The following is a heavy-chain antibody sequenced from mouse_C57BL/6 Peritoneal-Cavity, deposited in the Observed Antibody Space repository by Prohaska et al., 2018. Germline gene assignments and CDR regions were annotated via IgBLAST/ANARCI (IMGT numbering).Heavy chain of an antibody. J-gene: IGHJ3*01. CDR2: IDPYDSYT. CDR3: ARDEGDSSGPFAY. V-gene: IGHV1-59*01. CDR1: GYTFTSYW. D-gene: IGHD3-2*02. Sequence: QVQLQQPGAELVRPGTSVKLSCKASGYTFTSYWMHWVKQRPGQGLEWIGVIDPYDSYTNYNQKFKGKATLTVDTSSSTAYMQLSSLTSEDSAVYYCARDEGDSSGPFAYWGQGTLVTVSA.